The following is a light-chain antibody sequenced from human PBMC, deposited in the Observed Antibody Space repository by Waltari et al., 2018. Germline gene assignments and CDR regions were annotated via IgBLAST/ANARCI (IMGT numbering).Light chain of an antibody. V-gene: IGKV3-11*01. Sequence: EIVLTQSPATLSLSPGERATLSCRASQSVSSYLVWYQQKPGQTHRLLIYGASNRATGIPARFSGSASGTDFTLTISSLESEDFAVYYCHQSSNWPITFGQGTRLEIK. J-gene: IGKJ5*01. CDR2: GAS. CDR3: HQSSNWPIT. CDR1: QSVSSY.